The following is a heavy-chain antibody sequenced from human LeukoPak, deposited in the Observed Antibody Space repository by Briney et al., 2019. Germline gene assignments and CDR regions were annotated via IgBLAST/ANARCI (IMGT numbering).Heavy chain of an antibody. D-gene: IGHD5-18*01. J-gene: IGHJ4*02. CDR3: GRGYNYGSVTFDY. CDR1: GYSFTSYW. V-gene: IGHV5-51*01. Sequence: GESLKISCKGSGYSFTSYWIGWVRQMPGKGLEWMGVIYPGDSDTAVSPPFQGQVTLSADKSINTAYLQLSSLEASDTAMYYCGRGYNYGSVTFDYWGQGTLVTVSS. CDR2: IYPGDSDT.